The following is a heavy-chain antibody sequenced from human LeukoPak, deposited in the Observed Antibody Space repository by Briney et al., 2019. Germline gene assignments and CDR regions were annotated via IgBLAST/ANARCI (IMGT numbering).Heavy chain of an antibody. Sequence: ASVKVSCKASGYTFTSYGISWVRQAPGQGLEWMGWISAYNGNTNYAQKLQGRVTMTTDTSTSTAYMELRSLRSDDTAVYYCARDLTEARRARYCSSTSCQEYFQHWGQGTLVTVSS. CDR1: GYTFTSYG. CDR2: ISAYNGNT. D-gene: IGHD2-2*01. CDR3: ARDLTEARRARYCSSTSCQEYFQH. V-gene: IGHV1-18*04. J-gene: IGHJ1*01.